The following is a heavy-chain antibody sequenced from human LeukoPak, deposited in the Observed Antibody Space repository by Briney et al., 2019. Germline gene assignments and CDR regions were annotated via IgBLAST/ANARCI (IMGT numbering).Heavy chain of an antibody. V-gene: IGHV3-33*01. D-gene: IGHD4-17*01. CDR3: ARVSKDYGIGGSIGVFDS. CDR2: IWYDGSNT. CDR1: RFTFSSHG. Sequence: LSGTSLRLSCPPSRFTFSSHGMRSVRHAPGEGLGWVSVIWYDGSNTYYADSVEGRFTISRDNSNNTLYLQLSSLRAEDTAVYYCARVSKDYGIGGSIGVFDSWGQGTLVTVSS. J-gene: IGHJ5*01.